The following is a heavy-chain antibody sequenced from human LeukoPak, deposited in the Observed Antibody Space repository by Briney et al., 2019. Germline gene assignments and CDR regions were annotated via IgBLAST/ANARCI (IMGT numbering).Heavy chain of an antibody. V-gene: IGHV3-21*01. Sequence: ESGGGMVQPGGSLRLSCAASGFTFSSYNMNWVRQAPGKGLEWVSSITSGSSYIYYADSVKGRFTISRDNAKNSLYLQMNSLRAEDTAVYYCARDPYSGSYGNYYYYFMDVWGKGTTVTISS. CDR1: GFTFSSYN. CDR3: ARDPYSGSYGNYYYYFMDV. D-gene: IGHD1-26*01. J-gene: IGHJ6*03. CDR2: ITSGSSYI.